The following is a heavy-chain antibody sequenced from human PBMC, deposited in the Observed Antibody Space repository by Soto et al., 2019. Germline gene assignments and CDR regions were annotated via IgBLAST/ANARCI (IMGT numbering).Heavy chain of an antibody. J-gene: IGHJ2*01. CDR1: GFSFSNYA. Sequence: EVQLVESGGGLVQPGGSLRLSCAASGFSFSNYAMDWVRQAPGKGLEWVSYISASSSNIRYADSVKGRFTISRDNAKSSVYLQMNSLRADDTAVYYGARDRSRGGEWARYLDLWGRGTLVTVSS. CDR3: ARDRSRGGEWARYLDL. D-gene: IGHD1-26*01. CDR2: ISASSSNI. V-gene: IGHV3-48*01.